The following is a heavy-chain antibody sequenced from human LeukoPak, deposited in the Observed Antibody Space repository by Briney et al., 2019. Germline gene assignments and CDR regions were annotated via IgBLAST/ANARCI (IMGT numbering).Heavy chain of an antibody. CDR1: GYTFNSYS. V-gene: IGHV1-18*01. J-gene: IGHJ4*02. Sequence: ASVTVSCKASGYTFNSYSISWVRQAPGQGLEWMGWITPYNGNTNYEQKFQGRVTMTADTSTSTAYMELRSLRSDDTAVYYCARDGGLGPAGPDYWSQGTLVTVSS. D-gene: IGHD3-16*01. CDR3: ARDGGLGPAGPDY. CDR2: ITPYNGNT.